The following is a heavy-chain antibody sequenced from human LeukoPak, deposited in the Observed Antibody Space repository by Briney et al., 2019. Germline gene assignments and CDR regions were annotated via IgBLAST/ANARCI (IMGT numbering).Heavy chain of an antibody. CDR3: AKDPLAIYGSGKDAFDI. V-gene: IGHV3-30*02. D-gene: IGHD3-10*01. Sequence: GGSLRLSCAASGFTFSSYGMHWVRQAPGKGLEGVAFIRYDGSNKYYADSVKGRFTISRDNSKNTLYLQMNSLRAEDTAVYYCAKDPLAIYGSGKDAFDIWGQGTMVTVSS. CDR2: IRYDGSNK. J-gene: IGHJ3*02. CDR1: GFTFSSYG.